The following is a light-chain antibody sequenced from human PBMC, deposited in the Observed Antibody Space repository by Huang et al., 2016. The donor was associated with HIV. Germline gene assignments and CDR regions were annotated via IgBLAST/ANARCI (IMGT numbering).Light chain of an antibody. CDR3: QQSYSTLPMYT. V-gene: IGKV1-39*01. Sequence: DIQMTQSPSSLSASVGDRVNITCRASQSITSYLNWYQQKPGKAPKLLIYRASTLQSGVPSRFSGSGSGADFTLTISTLQPEDFATYYCQQSYSTLPMYTFGQGTKLEIK. J-gene: IGKJ2*01. CDR2: RAS. CDR1: QSITSY.